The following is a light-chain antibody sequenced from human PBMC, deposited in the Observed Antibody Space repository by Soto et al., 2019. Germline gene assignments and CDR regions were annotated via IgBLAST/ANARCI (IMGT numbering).Light chain of an antibody. CDR3: QQYNSYYT. Sequence: DIQMTQSPSTLSASVGDRVTITCRASQSISSWLAWYQQKPGKAPKLLIYDASSLESGVPSRFSGSGSGTEFTLTISSLQPDEFATYSCQQYNSYYTFGQGTKLEIK. CDR2: DAS. J-gene: IGKJ2*01. CDR1: QSISSW. V-gene: IGKV1-5*01.